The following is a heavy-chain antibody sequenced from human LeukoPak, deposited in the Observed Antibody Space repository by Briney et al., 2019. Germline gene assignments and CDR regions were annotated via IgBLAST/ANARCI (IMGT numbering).Heavy chain of an antibody. J-gene: IGHJ4*02. Sequence: PSETLSLTCTVSGGSISSYYWSWIRQPPGKGLEWVGYIYYSGSTNYNPSLMSRVTISVDTSKNKIFLKLSYVPAADTAVLYCAGSCGGGSCYMDTCDYRGQGTLVSVCS. D-gene: IGHD2-15*01. V-gene: IGHV4-59*03. CDR3: AGSCGGGSCYMDTCDY. CDR2: IYYSGST. CDR1: GGSISSYY.